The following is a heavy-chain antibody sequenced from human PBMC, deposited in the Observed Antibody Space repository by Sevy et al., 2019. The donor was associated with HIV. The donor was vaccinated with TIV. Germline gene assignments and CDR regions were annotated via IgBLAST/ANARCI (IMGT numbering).Heavy chain of an antibody. V-gene: IGHV7-4-1*02. Sequence: ASVKVSCKASGYTFTSYAMNWVRQAPGQGLEWMGWINTNTGNPTYAQGFTGRFVFSLDTSVSTAYLQISSLKAEDTAVYYGARRIWASSSHNWFDPWGQGTLVTVSS. CDR1: GYTFTSYA. CDR3: ARRIWASSSHNWFDP. J-gene: IGHJ5*02. D-gene: IGHD6-13*01. CDR2: INTNTGNP.